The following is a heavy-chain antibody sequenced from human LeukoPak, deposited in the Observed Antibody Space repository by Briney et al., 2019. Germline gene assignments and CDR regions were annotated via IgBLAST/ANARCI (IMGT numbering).Heavy chain of an antibody. CDR3: ARLSGTLGYYFDY. CDR1: GGSISSYY. V-gene: IGHV4-39*01. Sequence: SETLSLTCTVSGGSISSYYWGWIRQPPGKGLEWIGSIYYSGSTYYNPSLKSRVTISVDTSKNQFSLKLSSVTAADTAVYYCARLSGTLGYYFDYWGQGTLVTVSS. J-gene: IGHJ4*02. D-gene: IGHD2-2*01. CDR2: IYYSGST.